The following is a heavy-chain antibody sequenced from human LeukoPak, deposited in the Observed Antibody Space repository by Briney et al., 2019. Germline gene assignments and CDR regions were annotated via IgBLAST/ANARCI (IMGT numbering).Heavy chain of an antibody. J-gene: IGHJ4*02. D-gene: IGHD4/OR15-4a*01. CDR2: IYSDNT. Sequence: GGSLRLSCTVSGFTVSSNSMSWVRQAPGKGLEWVSFIYSDNTHYSDSVKGRFTISRGNSKNTLYLQMNSLRAEDTAVYYCARRAGAYSHPYDYWGQGTLVTVSS. V-gene: IGHV3-53*01. CDR1: GFTVSSNS. CDR3: ARRAGAYSHPYDY.